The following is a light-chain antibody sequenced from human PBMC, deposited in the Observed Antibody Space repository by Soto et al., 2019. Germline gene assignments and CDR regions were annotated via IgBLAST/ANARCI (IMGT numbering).Light chain of an antibody. CDR2: EAS. J-gene: IGKJ1*01. CDR3: QQYKYLWT. Sequence: EIVMTQSPATLSVSPGEEVTLSCRASESISSHLAWYQQRPGRSPRLLIHEASTRATGISARFSGSGSRTEFTLTTSSLQSEDCAVYYCQQYKYLWTFGQGTRVELK. V-gene: IGKV3-15*01. CDR1: ESISSH.